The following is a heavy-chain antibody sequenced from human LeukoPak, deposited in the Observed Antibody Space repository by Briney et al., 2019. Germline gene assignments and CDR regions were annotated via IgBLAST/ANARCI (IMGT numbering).Heavy chain of an antibody. CDR1: GFTFSHAW. V-gene: IGHV3-15*01. CDR3: VADWPGDGDYSSDS. J-gene: IGHJ4*02. Sequence: PGGSLGLSCAASGFTFSHAWMAWVRQAPGKGLECVGRIKSKADGATTDYAAPVKGRFTISRDDSKNTLYLQMHSLKIEDTAVYYCVADWPGDGDYSSDSWGQGTLVTVSS. D-gene: IGHD4-17*01. CDR2: IKSKADGATT.